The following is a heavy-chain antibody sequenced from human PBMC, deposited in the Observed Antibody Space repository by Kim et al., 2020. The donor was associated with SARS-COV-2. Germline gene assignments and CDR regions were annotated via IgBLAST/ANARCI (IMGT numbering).Heavy chain of an antibody. CDR2: DPGGGGRT. CDR1: GFTVNNFA. Sequence: GGSLRLSCGASGFTVNNFAMSWVRQAPGKGLEWVSTDPGGGGRTFYADSVKGRFTISRDNTKNTVFLQMNNVRAEDTAVYYCAKAQPLSSGWYVFEGWGQGTLVSVSS. D-gene: IGHD6-19*01. V-gene: IGHV3-23*01. J-gene: IGHJ4*02. CDR3: AKAQPLSSGWYVFEG.